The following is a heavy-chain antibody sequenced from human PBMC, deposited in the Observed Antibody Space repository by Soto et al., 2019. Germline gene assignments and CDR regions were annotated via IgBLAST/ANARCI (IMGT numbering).Heavy chain of an antibody. V-gene: IGHV3-21*01. CDR3: AREPDDYGDSDTYYYYMDV. CDR1: GFTFSSYS. J-gene: IGHJ6*03. Sequence: GGSLRLSCAASGFTFSSYSMNWVRQAPGKGLEWVSSISSSSSYIYYADSVKGRFTISRDNAKNSLYLQMNSLRAEDTAVYYCAREPDDYGDSDTYYYYMDVWGKGTTVTVSS. D-gene: IGHD4-17*01. CDR2: ISSSSSYI.